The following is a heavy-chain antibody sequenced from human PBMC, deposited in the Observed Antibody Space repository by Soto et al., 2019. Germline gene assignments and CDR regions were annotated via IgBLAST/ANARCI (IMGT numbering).Heavy chain of an antibody. CDR1: GFTFSSYA. CDR2: SSGRGDHT. V-gene: IGHV3-23*01. J-gene: IGHJ6*02. CDR3: AKGYNSDFWSGYYGGLDV. D-gene: IGHD3-3*01. Sequence: PGGSLRLSCVASGFTFSSYAMTWVRQAPGKGLEWVSLSSGRGDHTYYADSVKGRFTISRDNSKNTLYLQINSLRAEDTAVYYCAKGYNSDFWSGYYGGLDVWGQGTTVTVSS.